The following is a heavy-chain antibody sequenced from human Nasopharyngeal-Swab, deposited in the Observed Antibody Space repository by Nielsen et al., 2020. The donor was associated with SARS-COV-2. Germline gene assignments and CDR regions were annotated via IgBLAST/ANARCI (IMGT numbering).Heavy chain of an antibody. CDR1: GFTFSSYA. J-gene: IGHJ3*02. V-gene: IGHV3-30-3*01. Sequence: GGSLRLSRAASGFTFSSYAMHWVRQAPGKGLEWVAVISYDGSNKYYADSVKGRFTISRDNSKNTLYLQMNSLRAEDTAVYYCARDPDVDIVATDAFDIWGQGTMVTVSS. CDR3: ARDPDVDIVATDAFDI. CDR2: ISYDGSNK. D-gene: IGHD5-12*01.